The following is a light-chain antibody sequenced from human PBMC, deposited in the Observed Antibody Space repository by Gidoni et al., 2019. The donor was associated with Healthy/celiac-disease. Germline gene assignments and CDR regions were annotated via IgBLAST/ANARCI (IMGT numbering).Light chain of an antibody. CDR1: QSVSSSY. Sequence: DIVLTQSPGTLSLSPGERATLSCRASQSVSSSYLAWYQQKPGQAPRRLIYGASSRATGIPDRCSGSGAGTDFTLTISRLEPEDYAVYYCQQYGSSPPFTFGPGTKVDIK. CDR2: GAS. J-gene: IGKJ3*01. V-gene: IGKV3-20*01. CDR3: QQYGSSPPFT.